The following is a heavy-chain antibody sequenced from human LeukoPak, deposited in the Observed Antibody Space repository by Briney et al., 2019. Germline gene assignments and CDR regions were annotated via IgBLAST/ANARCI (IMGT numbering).Heavy chain of an antibody. J-gene: IGHJ4*02. CDR2: IDSYGSTT. Sequence: PGGSLRLSCAASGITFSSHWMHWVRQVPGEGLVWVSRIDSYGSTTTYADSVKGRFTISRDNSKNTLYLQMNSLRAEDTAVYYCAKDPLTGYCSSTSCSNDYWGQGTLVTVSS. V-gene: IGHV3-74*01. CDR1: GITFSSHW. CDR3: AKDPLTGYCSSTSCSNDY. D-gene: IGHD2-2*01.